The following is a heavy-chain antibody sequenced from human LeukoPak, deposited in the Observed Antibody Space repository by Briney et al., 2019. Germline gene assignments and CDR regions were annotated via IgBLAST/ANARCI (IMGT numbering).Heavy chain of an antibody. D-gene: IGHD3-3*01. CDR3: ARGNYDFWSGYYTGFYYFDY. CDR2: IYYSGST. V-gene: IGHV4-59*08. J-gene: IGHJ4*02. Sequence: PSETLSLTCTVSGGSISSYYWSWIRRPPGKGLEWIGYIYYSGSTNYNPSLKSRVTISVDTSKNQFSLKLSSVTAADTAVYYCARGNYDFWSGYYTGFYYFDYWGQGTLVTVSS. CDR1: GGSISSYY.